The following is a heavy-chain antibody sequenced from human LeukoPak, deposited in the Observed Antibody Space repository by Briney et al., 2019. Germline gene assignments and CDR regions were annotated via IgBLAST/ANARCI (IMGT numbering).Heavy chain of an antibody. CDR1: GFTFSSYA. J-gene: IGHJ4*02. Sequence: GGSLGLSCAASGFTFSSYAMSWVRQAPGKGLEWVSAISGSGGSTYYADSVKGRFTISRDNSKNTPYLQMNSLRAEDTAVYYCAKGSGPSVPPDYWGQGTLVTVSS. CDR2: ISGSGGST. V-gene: IGHV3-23*01. D-gene: IGHD3-3*01. CDR3: AKGSGPSVPPDY.